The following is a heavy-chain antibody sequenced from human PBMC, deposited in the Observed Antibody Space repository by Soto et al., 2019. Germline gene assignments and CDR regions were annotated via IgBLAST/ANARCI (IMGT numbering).Heavy chain of an antibody. V-gene: IGHV2-70*01. CDR2: IDWDDDK. Sequence: SGPTLGNPTQTLTLTCTFSGFSLSTSGMCVSWICQPPGKALEWLALIDWDDDKYYSTSLKTRLTISKDTSKNQVVLTMTNMDPVDTATYYCAREREYFDTLTGYRSSYGMDVWGQGTTVTVSS. J-gene: IGHJ6*02. D-gene: IGHD3-9*01. CDR1: GFSLSTSGMC. CDR3: AREREYFDTLTGYRSSYGMDV.